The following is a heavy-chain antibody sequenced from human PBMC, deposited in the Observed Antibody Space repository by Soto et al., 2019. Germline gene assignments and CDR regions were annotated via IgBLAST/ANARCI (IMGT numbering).Heavy chain of an antibody. CDR2: IRSKAYGGTT. D-gene: IGHD6-6*01. J-gene: IGHJ5*02. CDR1: GFTFGDYA. Sequence: GGSLRLSCTASGFTFGDYAMSWFRQAPGKGLEWVGFIRSKAYGGTTEYAASVKGRFTISRDDSKSIAYLQMNSLKTEDTAVYYCTRDLEYSSEKMSWFDPWGQGTLVTVSS. CDR3: TRDLEYSSEKMSWFDP. V-gene: IGHV3-49*03.